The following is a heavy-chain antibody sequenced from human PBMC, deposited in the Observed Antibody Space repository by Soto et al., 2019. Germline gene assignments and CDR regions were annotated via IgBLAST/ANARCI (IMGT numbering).Heavy chain of an antibody. J-gene: IGHJ3*02. D-gene: IGHD3-22*01. CDR2: ISGSGDET. Sequence: GGSLRLSCAVSGFTFSACAMSWVRQAPGKGLEWVSAISGSGDETFHAHSVKGRFTISRDNSKNTLYLQMNSLRAEDTAVYYCAKFYYYDSSGYYGAAFDIWGQATMVT. CDR1: GFTFSACA. CDR3: AKFYYYDSSGYYGAAFDI. V-gene: IGHV3-23*01.